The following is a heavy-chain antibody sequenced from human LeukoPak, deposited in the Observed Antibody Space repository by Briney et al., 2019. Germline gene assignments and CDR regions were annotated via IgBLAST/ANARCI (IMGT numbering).Heavy chain of an antibody. CDR2: ISGSGGVT. D-gene: IGHD3-10*01. CDR3: ARDQTTYYYGSGSYLNY. Sequence: PGGSLRLSCAASGFTFSSYAMSWVRQAPGKGLEWVSAISGSGGVTYYADSVKGRFTISRDNSKNTLYLQMNSLRAEDTAVYYCARDQTTYYYGSGSYLNYWGQGTLVTVSS. CDR1: GFTFSSYA. V-gene: IGHV3-23*01. J-gene: IGHJ4*02.